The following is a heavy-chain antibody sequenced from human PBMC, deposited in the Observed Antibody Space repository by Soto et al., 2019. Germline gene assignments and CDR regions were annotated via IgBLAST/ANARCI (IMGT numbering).Heavy chain of an antibody. CDR2: ISGSGGST. J-gene: IGHJ4*02. CDR3: AKVTHMVGTSGDFDY. CDR1: GFTFSSYA. D-gene: IGHD1-26*01. V-gene: IGHV3-23*01. Sequence: GGSLRLSCAASGFTFSSYAMSWVRQAPGKGLEWVSAISGSGGSTYYADSVKGRFTISRDNSKNTLYLQMNSLRAEDTAVYYCAKVTHMVGTSGDFDYWGQGTLVTVSS.